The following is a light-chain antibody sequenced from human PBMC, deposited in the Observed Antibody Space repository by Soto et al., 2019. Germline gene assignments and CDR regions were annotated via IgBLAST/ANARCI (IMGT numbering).Light chain of an antibody. J-gene: IGLJ1*01. CDR2: DVS. CDR1: SSDVGGYNY. V-gene: IGLV2-14*01. CDR3: SSYTSSSSYV. Sequence: QSVLTQPASVSGSPGQSITISYTGTSSDVGGYNYVSWYQQHPGKAPKLMIYDVSNRPSGVSNRFSGSKSGNTASLTISGLQAEYEADYYCSSYTSSSSYVCGTGTKVTVL.